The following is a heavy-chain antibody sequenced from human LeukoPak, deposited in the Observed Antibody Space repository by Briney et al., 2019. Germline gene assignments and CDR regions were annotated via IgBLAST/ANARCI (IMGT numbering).Heavy chain of an antibody. J-gene: IGHJ2*01. CDR3: VRDSPSGFFDL. Sequence: PGGALRLPFAASGFTFKNYWMHWVRQAPGEGLFWVSPINPDGTVTTYADSVKGRFTISRDNAKNALYLQMNSLRAEDTAVYYCVRDSPSGFFDLWGRGTLVTVSS. D-gene: IGHD6-19*01. V-gene: IGHV3-74*01. CDR1: GFTFKNYW. CDR2: INPDGTVT.